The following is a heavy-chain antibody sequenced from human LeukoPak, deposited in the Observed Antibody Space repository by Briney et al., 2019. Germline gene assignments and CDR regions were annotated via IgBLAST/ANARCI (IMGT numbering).Heavy chain of an antibody. Sequence: GESLKISCEGSGYSFTSYWIGWVRQMPGKGLEWMGIIYPGDSDTRYSPSFQGQVTISADKSISTAYLQWSSLKASDTAMYYCARPHSSGWYGRGAFDIWGQGTMVTVSS. D-gene: IGHD6-19*01. CDR1: GYSFTSYW. CDR3: ARPHSSGWYGRGAFDI. V-gene: IGHV5-51*01. J-gene: IGHJ3*02. CDR2: IYPGDSDT.